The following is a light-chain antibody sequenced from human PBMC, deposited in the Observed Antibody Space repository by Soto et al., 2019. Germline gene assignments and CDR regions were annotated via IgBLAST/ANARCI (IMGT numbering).Light chain of an antibody. V-gene: IGLV2-14*01. CDR2: EVS. J-gene: IGLJ1*01. CDR3: SSYAGRSTVDV. Sequence: QSVLTQPASVSGSPGQSITISCTGTSSDIGAYNFVSWYQQHPGEAPKLLIYEVSHRPSGVSNRFSGSKSGNSASLTISGLQPEDEADYYCSSYAGRSTVDVFGTGTK. CDR1: SSDIGAYNF.